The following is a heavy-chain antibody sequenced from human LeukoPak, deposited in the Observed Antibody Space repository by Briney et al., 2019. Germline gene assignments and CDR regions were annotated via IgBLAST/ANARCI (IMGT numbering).Heavy chain of an antibody. V-gene: IGHV4-30-2*01. CDR1: GGSISSGGYS. CDR3: ARVYCGGDCYSRGLYYFDY. Sequence: SETLSLTCAVSGGSISSGGYSWSWIRQPPGKGLEWIGYIYHSGSTYYNPSLKSRVTISVDRSKYQFSLKLSSVTAADTAVYYCARVYCGGDCYSRGLYYFDYWGQGTLVTVSS. CDR2: IYHSGST. J-gene: IGHJ4*02. D-gene: IGHD2-21*02.